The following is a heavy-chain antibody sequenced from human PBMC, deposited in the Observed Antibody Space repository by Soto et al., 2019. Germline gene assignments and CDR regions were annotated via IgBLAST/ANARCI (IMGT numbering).Heavy chain of an antibody. J-gene: IGHJ6*02. CDR3: AREGAAPYYYYGMDV. D-gene: IGHD6-6*01. CDR1: GGSISSGGYF. V-gene: IGHV4-31*02. Sequence: GGSISSGGYFWSWIRQHPGKGLEWIGFIYYSGSTYYNPSLKSRVTISVDTSKNQFSLKLSSVTAADTAVYYCAREGAAPYYYYGMDVWGQGTTVTVSS. CDR2: IYYSGST.